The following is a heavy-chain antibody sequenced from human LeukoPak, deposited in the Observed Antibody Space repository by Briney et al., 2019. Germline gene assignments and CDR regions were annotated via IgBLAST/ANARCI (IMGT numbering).Heavy chain of an antibody. CDR1: GGSISSYY. V-gene: IGHV4-59*01. CDR3: ARGVSSSWFPFDY. Sequence: SETLSLTCTVSGGSISSYYWSWIRQPPGKGLEWIGYIYYSGSTNYNPSLKSRVTISVDTSKNQFSLKLGSVTAADTAVYYCARGVSSSWFPFDYWGQGTLVTVSS. J-gene: IGHJ4*02. D-gene: IGHD6-13*01. CDR2: IYYSGST.